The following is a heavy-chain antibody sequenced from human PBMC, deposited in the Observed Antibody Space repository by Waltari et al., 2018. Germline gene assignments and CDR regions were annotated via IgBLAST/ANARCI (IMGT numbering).Heavy chain of an antibody. CDR1: GGTFSSYA. CDR2: IIPILGIA. D-gene: IGHD2-21*02. CDR3: AGEGGNFTYYMDV. V-gene: IGHV1-69*04. J-gene: IGHJ6*03. Sequence: QVQLVQSGAEVKKPGSSVKVSCKASGGTFSSYAISWVRQAPGQGLEWMGGIIPILGIANYAQKFQGRVTITADESTSTAYMERSSLRSEDTAVYYCAGEGGNFTYYMDVWGKGTTVTVSS.